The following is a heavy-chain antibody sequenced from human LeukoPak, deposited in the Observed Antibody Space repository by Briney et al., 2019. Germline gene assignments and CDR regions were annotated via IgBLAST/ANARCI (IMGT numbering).Heavy chain of an antibody. J-gene: IGHJ4*02. CDR3: ARVATVTWLQFEYFDY. D-gene: IGHD5-24*01. CDR2: IYYSGST. Sequence: SETLSLTCSVSGGSISSSSYFWGWLRQPPGKGLEWIGSIYYSGSTYYNPSLKSRVTISVDTSKNQFSLKLSSVTAADTAVYYCARVATVTWLQFEYFDYWGQGTLVTVSS. CDR1: GGSISSSSYF. V-gene: IGHV4-39*07.